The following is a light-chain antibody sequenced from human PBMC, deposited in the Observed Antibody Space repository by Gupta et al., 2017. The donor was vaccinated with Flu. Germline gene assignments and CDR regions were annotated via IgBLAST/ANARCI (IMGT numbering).Light chain of an antibody. Sequence: QSALTQPPSVPGSPGQSITIPCTGTSSDFGNYNYVLWYQPHPGKAPILMIYEVSYRPSGISDRFSGSKYGNTASMTISGLQAQDEADYYCSSYTGSVTVFGGGTKLTVL. V-gene: IGLV2-14*01. CDR3: SSYTGSVTV. CDR2: EVS. J-gene: IGLJ3*02. CDR1: SSDFGNYNY.